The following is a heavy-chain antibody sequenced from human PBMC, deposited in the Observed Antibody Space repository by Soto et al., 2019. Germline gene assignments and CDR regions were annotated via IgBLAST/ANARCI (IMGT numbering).Heavy chain of an antibody. Sequence: GASVKVSCKASGYTFTSYYMHWVRQAPGQGLEWMGIINPSGGSTSYAQKFQGRVTMTRDTSTSTVYLELSSLRSEDTAVYYCASSSETVTHGDIWGQGTMVTVSS. V-gene: IGHV1-46*03. CDR3: ASSSETVTHGDI. J-gene: IGHJ3*02. CDR2: INPSGGST. D-gene: IGHD4-17*01. CDR1: GYTFTSYY.